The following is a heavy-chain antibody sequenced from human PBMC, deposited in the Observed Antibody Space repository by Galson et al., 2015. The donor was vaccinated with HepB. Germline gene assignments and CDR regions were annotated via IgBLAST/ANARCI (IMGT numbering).Heavy chain of an antibody. D-gene: IGHD2-2*01. CDR3: AKEVVNENYFDY. Sequence: SLRLSCAASGFTFSNYPISWARQAPGTGLEWVSAVSSGGDTPYYADSVKGRFTISRDNSKNTVYLQLNSLRAEDAALYYCAKEVVNENYFDYWGQGTQVTVSS. CDR2: VSSGGDTP. V-gene: IGHV3-23*01. J-gene: IGHJ4*02. CDR1: GFTFSNYP.